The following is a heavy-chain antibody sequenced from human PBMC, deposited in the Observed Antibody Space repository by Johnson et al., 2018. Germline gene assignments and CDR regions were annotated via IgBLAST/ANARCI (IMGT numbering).Heavy chain of an antibody. J-gene: IGHJ1*01. CDR2: ISDNGGAT. V-gene: IGHV3-23*04. D-gene: IGHD3-22*01. CDR1: GFTFSSYA. Sequence: EVQLVESGGGLLQPGGSLRLSCAASGFTFSSYAMNWARQAPGKGLEWVSSISDNGGATYYADSVRGRFTISRDNSKNTLYLQMNSLRAEDTAIYYCVKDLHYYAGSGYFNRAHWGQGTLVTVSS. CDR3: VKDLHYYAGSGYFNRAH.